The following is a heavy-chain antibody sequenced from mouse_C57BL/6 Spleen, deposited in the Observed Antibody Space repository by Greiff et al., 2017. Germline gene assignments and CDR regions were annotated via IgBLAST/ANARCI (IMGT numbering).Heavy chain of an antibody. CDR3: ARVGLYWYFDV. D-gene: IGHD4-1*01. V-gene: IGHV3-6*01. CDR2: ISYDGSN. CDR1: GYSITSGYY. Sequence: EVKLMESGPGLVKPSQSLSLTCSVTGYSITSGYYWNWIRQFPGNKLEWMGYISYDGSNNYNPSLKNRISITRDTSKNQFFLKLNSVTTEDTATYYCARVGLYWYFDVWGTGTTVTVSS. J-gene: IGHJ1*03.